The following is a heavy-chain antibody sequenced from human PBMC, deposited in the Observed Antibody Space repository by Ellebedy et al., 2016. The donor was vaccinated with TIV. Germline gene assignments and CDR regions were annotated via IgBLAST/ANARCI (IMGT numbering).Heavy chain of an antibody. CDR3: ARILRDAFDI. J-gene: IGHJ3*02. CDR2: IDWDDDT. CDR1: GFSLSTSGMC. Sequence: SGPTLVKPTQTLTLTCTFSGFSLSTSGMCVSWIRQPPGKALEWLARIDWDDDTFYSKSLRTRLTISKDISKNQVVLTMTVMNPVDTGAYYCARILRDAFDIWGQGTTVLVSS. V-gene: IGHV2-70*17. D-gene: IGHD3-9*01.